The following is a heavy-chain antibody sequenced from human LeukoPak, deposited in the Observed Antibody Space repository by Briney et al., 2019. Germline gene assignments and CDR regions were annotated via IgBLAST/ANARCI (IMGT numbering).Heavy chain of an antibody. D-gene: IGHD3-22*01. Sequence: SETLSLTCTVSGGSISSYYWSWIRQPPGKGLEWIGYIYYSGSTNYNPSLKSRVTISVDTSKNQFSLKLSPVTAADTAVYYCARVGHYYDSSGYSTRSFDYWGQGTLVTVSS. CDR1: GGSISSYY. J-gene: IGHJ4*02. CDR3: ARVGHYYDSSGYSTRSFDY. CDR2: IYYSGST. V-gene: IGHV4-59*01.